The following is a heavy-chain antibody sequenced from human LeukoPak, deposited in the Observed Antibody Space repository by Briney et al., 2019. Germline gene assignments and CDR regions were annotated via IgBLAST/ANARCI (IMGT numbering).Heavy chain of an antibody. CDR2: IYPGDSDT. CDR3: ARQHGSGSYYSRAIDY. Sequence: GESLKISCEASGYTFTTYWIGWVRQMPGKGLEWMAIIYPGDSDTRYSPSFQGQVTISADKSINTAYLQWSSLKASDTAMYYCARQHGSGSYYSRAIDYWGQGNLVTVSS. D-gene: IGHD3-10*01. V-gene: IGHV5-51*01. J-gene: IGHJ4*02. CDR1: GYTFTTYW.